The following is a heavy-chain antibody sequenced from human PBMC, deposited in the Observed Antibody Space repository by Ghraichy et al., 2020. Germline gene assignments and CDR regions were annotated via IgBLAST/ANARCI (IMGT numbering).Heavy chain of an antibody. Sequence: GGSLRLSCAASGFTFSSDWMHWVRQAPGKGLVWVSRINSDGSSTSYADSVKGRFTISRDNAKNTLYLQMNTLRAEDTAVYYCARDRYSSSWTTHNWFDPWGQGTLVTVSS. D-gene: IGHD6-13*01. J-gene: IGHJ5*02. CDR1: GFTFSSDW. CDR3: ARDRYSSSWTTHNWFDP. V-gene: IGHV3-74*01. CDR2: INSDGSST.